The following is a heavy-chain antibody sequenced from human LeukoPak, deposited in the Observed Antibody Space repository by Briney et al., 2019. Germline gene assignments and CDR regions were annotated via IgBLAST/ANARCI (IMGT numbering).Heavy chain of an antibody. V-gene: IGHV1-46*01. J-gene: IGHJ4*02. CDR2: INPSGGST. CDR1: GYTFTSYY. Sequence: ASVKVSCKASGYTFTSYYMHWVRQAPGQGLEWMGIINPSGGSTSYAQKFQGRVTMTRDMSTSTVYMELSSLRAEDTAVYYSARRAGGYSHPYDYWGQGILVTVSS. CDR3: ARRAGGYSHPYDY. D-gene: IGHD4-23*01.